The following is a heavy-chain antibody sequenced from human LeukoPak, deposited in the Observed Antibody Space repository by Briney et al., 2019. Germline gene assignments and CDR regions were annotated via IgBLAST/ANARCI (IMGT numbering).Heavy chain of an antibody. V-gene: IGHV1-18*01. D-gene: IGHD3-16*02. Sequence: ASVKVSCKASGYTFPNQGINWVRQAPGQGLEWMGWINTYNGNTDYGQKFQGRFTMTRETSTSTAYMELRSLRSDDTAMYYCARVSDYYYSYRMDVWGQGTTVTVSS. CDR2: INTYNGNT. CDR3: ARVSDYYYSYRMDV. J-gene: IGHJ6*02. CDR1: GYTFPNQG.